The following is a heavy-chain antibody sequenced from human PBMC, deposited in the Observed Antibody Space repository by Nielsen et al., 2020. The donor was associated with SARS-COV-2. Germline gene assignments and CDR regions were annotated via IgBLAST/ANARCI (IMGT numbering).Heavy chain of an antibody. V-gene: IGHV3-74*01. CDR3: AGHLSWYGMDV. CDR2: IKSDGSGT. J-gene: IGHJ6*02. Sequence: GGSLRLSCAASGFTFSIYWIHWVRQAPGKGLAWVSRIKSDGSGTIYADSVEGRFTISRDNAKNTLYLQMNSLRAEDTAVYYCAGHLSWYGMDVWGQGTTVTVSS. CDR1: GFTFSIYW. D-gene: IGHD3-16*02.